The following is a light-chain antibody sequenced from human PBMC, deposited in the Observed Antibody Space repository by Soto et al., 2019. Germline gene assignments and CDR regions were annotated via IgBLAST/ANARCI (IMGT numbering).Light chain of an antibody. CDR1: HYISNF. Sequence: IRLTQSPSSLSASTGDRVTITCEASHYISNFLNWYQQKPGKAPNLLIYDASNLETGVPSRFSGSGSGTDFTFTISSLQPEDIATYYCRQYDDLPPTFGQGTRLEIK. CDR3: RQYDDLPPT. V-gene: IGKV1-33*01. J-gene: IGKJ5*01. CDR2: DAS.